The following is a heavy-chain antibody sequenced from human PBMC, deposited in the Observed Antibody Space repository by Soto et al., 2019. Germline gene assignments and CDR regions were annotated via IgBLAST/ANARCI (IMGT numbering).Heavy chain of an antibody. D-gene: IGHD2-15*01. CDR3: AREGGRYCSGGSCQVDY. Sequence: PSETLSLTCTVSGGSISSSSYYWGWIRQPPGKGQEWIGSIYYAGNTYYTPSLKSRVTISVDTSKNQFSLKLSSVTAADTAVYYCAREGGRYCSGGSCQVDYWGQGTLVTVS. CDR1: GGSISSSSYY. CDR2: IYYAGNT. V-gene: IGHV4-39*02. J-gene: IGHJ4*02.